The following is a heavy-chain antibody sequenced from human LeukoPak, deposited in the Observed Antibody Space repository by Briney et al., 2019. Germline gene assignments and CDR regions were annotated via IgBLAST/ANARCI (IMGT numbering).Heavy chain of an antibody. J-gene: IGHJ2*01. Sequence: HAGGSLRLSCAASGFSFNNYAMSWVRQAPGKGLECVAFICGSDGSTFYAASVKGRLTSSRDNSKNTLYVQMNSLTAEDTAVYYCATDYRQFDCWGRGTLVTVSS. V-gene: IGHV3-23*01. CDR2: ICGSDGST. CDR3: ATDYRQFDC. CDR1: GFSFNNYA.